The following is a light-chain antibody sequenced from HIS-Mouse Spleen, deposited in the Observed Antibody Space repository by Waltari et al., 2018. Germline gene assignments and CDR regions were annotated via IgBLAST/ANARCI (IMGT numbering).Light chain of an antibody. J-gene: IGLJ3*02. CDR2: EGS. CDR3: CSYAGSSTWV. Sequence: SALTQPASVSGSPVQSITISFPGTSSAFGSYNLVSWYQQHPGKSPKLMIYEGSKRPSGVSNRFSGSKSGNTASLTISGLQAEDEADYYCCSYAGSSTWVFGGGTKLTVL. V-gene: IGLV2-23*01. CDR1: SSAFGSYNL.